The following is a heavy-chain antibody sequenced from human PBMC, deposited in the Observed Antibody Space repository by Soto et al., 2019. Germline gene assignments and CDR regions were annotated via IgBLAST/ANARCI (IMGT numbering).Heavy chain of an antibody. V-gene: IGHV6-1*01. J-gene: IGHJ6*02. CDR3: ARASSGWYNYYYYYGMDV. D-gene: IGHD6-19*01. CDR2: TYYRSKWYN. Sequence: SQTLSLTCAISGDSVSSNDATWDWIRQSPSRGLEWLGRTYYRSKWYNDYAVSVKSRITINPDTSKNQFSLQLNSVTPEDTAVYYCARASSGWYNYYYYYGMDVWGQGTTVTVSS. CDR1: GDSVSSNDAT.